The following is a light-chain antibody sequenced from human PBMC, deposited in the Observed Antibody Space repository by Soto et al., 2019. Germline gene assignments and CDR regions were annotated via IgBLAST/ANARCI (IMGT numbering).Light chain of an antibody. CDR3: QQYNNWPPLT. V-gene: IGKV3-15*01. CDR1: QSVSSN. J-gene: IGKJ4*01. CDR2: GAS. Sequence: EIVMTQSPATLSVSPGERATLSCRASQSVSSNLAWYHQQPSQAPRLLIYGASSRAIGIPARFSSSGSGTEFTLTISSLQSEDFAAYYCQQYNNWPPLTFGGGTKVEIK.